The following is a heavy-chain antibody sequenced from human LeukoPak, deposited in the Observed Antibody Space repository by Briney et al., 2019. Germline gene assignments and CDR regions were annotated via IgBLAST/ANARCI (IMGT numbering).Heavy chain of an antibody. CDR3: ARGGITIFGVAYYYYGMDV. D-gene: IGHD3-3*01. V-gene: IGHV3-73*01. CDR1: GFTFSDST. J-gene: IGHJ6*02. Sequence: GGSLRLSCAASGFTFSDSTMHWVRQASGKGLEWVGRIRNKANNYATAYATSVKGRFTLSRDDSKNTAYLQMNSLKTEDTAVYYCARGGITIFGVAYYYYGMDVWGQGTTVTVSS. CDR2: IRNKANNYAT.